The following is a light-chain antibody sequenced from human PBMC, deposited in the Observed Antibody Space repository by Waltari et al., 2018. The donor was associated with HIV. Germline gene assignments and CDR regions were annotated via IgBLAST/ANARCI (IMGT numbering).Light chain of an antibody. V-gene: IGKV4-1*01. CDR3: QQFSLSPPLT. CDR2: WAS. Sequence: DIVMTQSPDSLSVSLGERATINCKSSQSLLYGSNNKNRLAWYQQRPGQPPKLLISWASTRESGVPDRFSGSGSGTDFTLTINSLQADDVAVYYCQQFSLSPPLTFGGGTKVEIK. J-gene: IGKJ4*01. CDR1: QSLLYGSNNKNR.